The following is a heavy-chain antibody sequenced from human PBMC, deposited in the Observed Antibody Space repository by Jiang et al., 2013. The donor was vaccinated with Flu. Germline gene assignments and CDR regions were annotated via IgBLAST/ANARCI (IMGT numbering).Heavy chain of an antibody. CDR2: INPGNGVT. Sequence: SGAEVKKPGASVKVSCKASAYNFTDYAIHWVRQAPGQRFEWMGWINPGNGVTKYSETFQGRVTFSRDTSARTAYMDLSSLRSEDTALYYCARQWRNSAVAFDPWGPGNPGHRLL. J-gene: IGHJ5*02. V-gene: IGHV1-3*01. CDR3: ARQWRNSAVAFDP. D-gene: IGHD6-19*01. CDR1: AYNFTDYA.